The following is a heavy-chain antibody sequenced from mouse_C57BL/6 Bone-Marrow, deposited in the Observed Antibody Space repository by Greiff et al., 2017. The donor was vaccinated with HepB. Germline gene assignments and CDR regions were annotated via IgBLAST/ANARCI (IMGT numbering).Heavy chain of an antibody. J-gene: IGHJ1*03. Sequence: VQLQQSGPVLVKPGASVKMSCKASGYTFTDYYMNWVKQSHGKSLEWIGVINPYNGGTSYNQKFKGKATLTVDKSSSTAYMELNSLTSEDSAVYYCARDNYYGSSPHWYFDVWGTGTTVTVSS. CDR2: INPYNGGT. CDR3: ARDNYYGSSPHWYFDV. CDR1: GYTFTDYY. D-gene: IGHD1-1*01. V-gene: IGHV1-19*01.